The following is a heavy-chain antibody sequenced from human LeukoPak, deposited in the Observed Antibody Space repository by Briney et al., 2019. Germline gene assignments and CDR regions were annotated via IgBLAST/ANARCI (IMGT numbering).Heavy chain of an antibody. Sequence: KPSETLSLTCAVYGGSFSGYYWSSIRQPPGNGLKWLGEINHGGRTNYNPALKSEVSISVDTSQNQLSLRLSSVTAADTAVYCCARGRYVTTRGGAAAGFLDYWGQGTLVTVST. CDR1: GGSFSGYY. CDR3: ARGRYVTTRGGAAAGFLDY. V-gene: IGHV4-34*01. D-gene: IGHD6-13*01. J-gene: IGHJ4*02. CDR2: INHGGRT.